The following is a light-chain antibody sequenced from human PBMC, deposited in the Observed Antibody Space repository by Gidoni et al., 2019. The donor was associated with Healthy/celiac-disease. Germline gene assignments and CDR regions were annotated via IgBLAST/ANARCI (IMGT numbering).Light chain of an antibody. CDR3: SSYTSSSTLV. J-gene: IGLJ2*01. CDR2: EVS. V-gene: IGLV2-14*01. CDR1: SSDVGGYNY. Sequence: QSALPQPASVSGSPAQSITIACTGHSSDVGGYNYVSWYQQHPGKAPKLMIYEVSNRPSGVSNRFSGSKSGNTASLTISGLQAEDEADYYCSSYTSSSTLVFGGGTKLTVL.